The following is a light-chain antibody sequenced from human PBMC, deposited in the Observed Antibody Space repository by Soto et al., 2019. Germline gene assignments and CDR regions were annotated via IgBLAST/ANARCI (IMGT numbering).Light chain of an antibody. CDR1: QSVIRY. V-gene: IGKV3-11*01. CDR2: DAT. CDR3: QQRYQWPPLT. J-gene: IGKJ4*01. Sequence: EVVLTQSPATLSLSPGDTATLSCRASQSVIRYVAWYQQKPGQAPRLLIFDATNRATGIPARFSGSGSGTDFTLTISSLEPEDFAVYYCQQRYQWPPLTFGGGTKVEVK.